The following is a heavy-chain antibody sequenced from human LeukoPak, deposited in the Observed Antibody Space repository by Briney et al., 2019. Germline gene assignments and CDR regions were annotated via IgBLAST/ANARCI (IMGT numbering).Heavy chain of an antibody. CDR2: INHSGTT. D-gene: IGHD2-15*01. CDR1: GGSFSTYY. CDR3: ARFSRGVGAAPDY. V-gene: IGHV4-34*01. Sequence: PSETLSLTCAVSGGSFSTYYWSWIRQPPGKGLEWIGEINHSGTTNYNPSLKSRVTMSLDTSKNQFSLKLNSVTAADTAEYHCARFSRGVGAAPDYWGQGTLVTVSS. J-gene: IGHJ4*02.